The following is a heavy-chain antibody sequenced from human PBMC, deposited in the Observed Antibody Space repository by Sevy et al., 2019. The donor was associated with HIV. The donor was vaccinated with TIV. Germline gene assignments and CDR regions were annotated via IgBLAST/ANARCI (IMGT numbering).Heavy chain of an antibody. CDR3: ARGLPSGWYCGNYYYYMDV. D-gene: IGHD6-19*01. Sequence: SETLSLTCAVYGGSFSGYYWSWIRQPPGKGLEWIGEINHSGSTNYNPSLKSRVTISVDTSKNQFSLKLSSVTAADTAVYYCARGLPSGWYCGNYYYYMDVWGKGTTVTVSS. V-gene: IGHV4-34*01. CDR2: INHSGST. J-gene: IGHJ6*03. CDR1: GGSFSGYY.